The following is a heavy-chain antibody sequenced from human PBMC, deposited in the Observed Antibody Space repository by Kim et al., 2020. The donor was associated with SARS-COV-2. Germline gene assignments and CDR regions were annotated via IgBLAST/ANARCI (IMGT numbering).Heavy chain of an antibody. CDR3: AKADSSSWHEYFQH. CDR1: GFTFSSYG. CDR2: ISYDGSNK. Sequence: GGSLRLSCAASGFTFSSYGMHWVRQAPGKGLEWVAVISYDGSNKYYADSVKGRFTISRDNSKNTLYLQMNSLRAEDTAVYYCAKADSSSWHEYFQHWGQGTLVTVSS. D-gene: IGHD6-13*01. V-gene: IGHV3-30*18. J-gene: IGHJ1*01.